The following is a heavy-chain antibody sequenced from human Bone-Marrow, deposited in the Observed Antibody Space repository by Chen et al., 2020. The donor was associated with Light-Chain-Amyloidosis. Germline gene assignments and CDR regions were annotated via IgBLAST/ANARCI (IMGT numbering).Heavy chain of an antibody. CDR1: GFTFSSQP. J-gene: IGHJ4*02. CDR2: ISDRGSNT. CDR3: AKWDWNTNYFDD. Sequence: EVQLLESGGGLVPPGGSLRLSCAASGFTFSSQPMSWVRQAPGKGLEWVSGISDRGSNTYYADSMEGRFTVSRDNSKNTLHLQMNSLGAEDTAVYYCAKWDWNTNYFDDWGQGTLVTVSS. D-gene: IGHD1-1*01. V-gene: IGHV3-23*01.